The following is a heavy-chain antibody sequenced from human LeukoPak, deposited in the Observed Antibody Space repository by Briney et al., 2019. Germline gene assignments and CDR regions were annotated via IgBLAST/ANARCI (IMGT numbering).Heavy chain of an antibody. J-gene: IGHJ4*02. CDR3: TISLGLHYYDSSGFYYRDY. V-gene: IGHV3-15*01. CDR1: GFTFSNAW. D-gene: IGHD3-22*01. Sequence: GGSLRLSCAVSGFTFSNAWMSWVRQAPGKGLEWVGRIKSKTDGGTTDYAAPVKGRFTISRDDSKNMLYLQINSLKTEDTAVYYCTISLGLHYYDSSGFYYRDYWGQGTLVTVSS. CDR2: IKSKTDGGTT.